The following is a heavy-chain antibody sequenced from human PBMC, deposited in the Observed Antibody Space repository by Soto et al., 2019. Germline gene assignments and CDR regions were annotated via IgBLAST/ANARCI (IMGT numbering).Heavy chain of an antibody. J-gene: IGHJ4*02. CDR3: ARDLGPYGSGAKVDY. V-gene: IGHV4-30-4*01. Sequence: SETLSLTCTVSVGSISSGDYYLSWIRQPPGKGLVWIGYIYYSWSTYYNPSLKSRVTISVDTSKNQFSLKLSSVTAADTAVYYCARDLGPYGSGAKVDYWGQGTLVTVSS. D-gene: IGHD3-10*01. CDR2: IYYSWST. CDR1: VGSISSGDYY.